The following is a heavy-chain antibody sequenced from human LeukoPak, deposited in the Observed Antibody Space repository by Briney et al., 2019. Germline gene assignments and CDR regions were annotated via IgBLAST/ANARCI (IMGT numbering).Heavy chain of an antibody. Sequence: ASVKVSCKASGYTFTVKNIHWMRQAPGQGLEWMGWINPNSGGTNYAQKFQGRVTMTRDTSISTAYMELSRLRSDDTAVYYCAREGGYDFWSGYYSTNWFDPWGQGTLVTVSS. CDR3: AREGGYDFWSGYYSTNWFDP. V-gene: IGHV1-2*02. CDR2: INPNSGGT. J-gene: IGHJ5*02. D-gene: IGHD3-3*01. CDR1: GYTFTVKN.